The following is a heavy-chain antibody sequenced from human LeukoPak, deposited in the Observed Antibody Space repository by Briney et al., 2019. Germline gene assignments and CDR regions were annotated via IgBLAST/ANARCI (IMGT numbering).Heavy chain of an antibody. D-gene: IGHD6-19*01. Sequence: ASVKVSCKASGFTFTSSAMQWVRQARGQRLEWIGWIVVGSGNTNYAQKFQERVTITRDMSTSAAYMELSSLRSEDTAVYYCAAERDSSGGIDYWGQGTLVTVSS. V-gene: IGHV1-58*02. J-gene: IGHJ4*02. CDR2: IVVGSGNT. CDR1: GFTFTSSA. CDR3: AAERDSSGGIDY.